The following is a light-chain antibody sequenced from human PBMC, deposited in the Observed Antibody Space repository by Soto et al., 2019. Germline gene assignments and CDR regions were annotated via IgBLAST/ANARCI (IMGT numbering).Light chain of an antibody. Sequence: DSVLTQSPDSLAVSLGERATINCKSSQSVFYSPKNKNYLAWYQQKPGQPPKLFIYWASTRESGVPDRFSGSGSGTDFTLTISSLQAEDVAVYYCQQYYATPLTFGPGTKVDIK. V-gene: IGKV4-1*01. J-gene: IGKJ3*01. CDR3: QQYYATPLT. CDR1: QSVFYSPKNKNY. CDR2: WAS.